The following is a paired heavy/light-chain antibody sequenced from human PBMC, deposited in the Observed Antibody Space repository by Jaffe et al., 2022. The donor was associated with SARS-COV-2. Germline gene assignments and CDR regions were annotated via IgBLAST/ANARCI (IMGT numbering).Heavy chain of an antibody. Sequence: EVQLVESGGVVVQPGESLRLSCAASGFTFDDYNMHWVRQPPGRGLEWVSLITWDGGSTKYADSVKGRFTVSRDNSKNSLYLQMNSLRTEDTAFYYCAKISDGSGSYSDYWGQGTLVTVSS. V-gene: IGHV3-43*01. CDR2: ITWDGGST. CDR3: AKISDGSGSYSDY. D-gene: IGHD3-10*01. CDR1: GFTFDDYN. J-gene: IGHJ4*02.
Light chain of an antibody. J-gene: IGKJ2*01. CDR1: QGIRNG. CDR3: LQHFSYPYT. Sequence: DIQMTQSPSSLSASVGDRVTITCRASQGIRNGLGWFQQRPGKAPKRLIYAASTLQSGVPSRFSGSGSGTEFTLTISGLQPEDFATYYCLQHFSYPYTFGQGTKLEIK. V-gene: IGKV1-17*01. CDR2: AAS.